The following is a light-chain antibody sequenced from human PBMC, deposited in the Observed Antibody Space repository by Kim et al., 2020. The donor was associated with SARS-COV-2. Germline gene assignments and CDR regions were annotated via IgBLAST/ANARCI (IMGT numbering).Light chain of an antibody. CDR2: QDS. CDR3: QAWDSSTWV. Sequence: VSPGQTASITCSGDKLGDKYACWYQQKPGQSPVLVIYQDSKRPSGIPERFSGSNSGNTATLTISGTQAMDESDYYCQAWDSSTWVFGGGTQLTVL. V-gene: IGLV3-1*01. CDR1: KLGDKY. J-gene: IGLJ3*02.